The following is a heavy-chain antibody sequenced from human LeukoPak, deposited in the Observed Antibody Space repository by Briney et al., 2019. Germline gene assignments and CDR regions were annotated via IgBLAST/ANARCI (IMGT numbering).Heavy chain of an antibody. J-gene: IGHJ4*02. V-gene: IGHV3-11*06. CDR3: ARDGYGALRFDC. CDR1: GFTVSDYY. Sequence: TGGSLILSCAASGFTVSDYYMSWIRQPPGKGLEWISYLSSSGSHTNFADSVEGRFTISRDNAKNSLYLQMNSLRGEDTAVYYCARDGYGALRFDCWGQGTLVTVSS. CDR2: LSSSGSHT. D-gene: IGHD4/OR15-4a*01.